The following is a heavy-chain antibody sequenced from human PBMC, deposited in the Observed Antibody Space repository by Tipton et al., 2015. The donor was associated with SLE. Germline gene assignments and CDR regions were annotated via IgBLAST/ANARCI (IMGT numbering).Heavy chain of an antibody. CDR1: GDSISRYY. CDR2: INHSGST. Sequence: TLSLTCTVSGDSISRYYWNWIRQPPGKGLEWIGEINHSGSTNYNPSLKSRVTISVDTSKNQFSLKLSSVTAADTAVYYCARVPDHWGQGTLVTVSS. CDR3: ARVPDH. V-gene: IGHV4-34*01. J-gene: IGHJ4*02.